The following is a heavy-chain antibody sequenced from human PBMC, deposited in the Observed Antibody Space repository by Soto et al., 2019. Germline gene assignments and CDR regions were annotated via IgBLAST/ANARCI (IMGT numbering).Heavy chain of an antibody. V-gene: IGHV3-23*01. Sequence: GGSLRLSCAASGFTFSSYAMSWVRQAPGKGLEWVSAISGGGGSTYYADSVKGRFTISRDNSKNTLYLQMNSLRAEDTAVYYCAKSTRYDILTGRAHYYYMDVWGKGTTVTVSS. D-gene: IGHD3-9*01. CDR2: ISGGGGST. CDR1: GFTFSSYA. CDR3: AKSTRYDILTGRAHYYYMDV. J-gene: IGHJ6*03.